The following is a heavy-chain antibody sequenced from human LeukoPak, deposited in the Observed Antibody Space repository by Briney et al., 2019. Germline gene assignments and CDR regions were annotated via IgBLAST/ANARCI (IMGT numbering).Heavy chain of an antibody. CDR2: IYRGGST. Sequence: PGGSLRLSCAASGFTVSSNYVSWVRQAPGKGLEWVSTIYRGGSTYYADSVKGRFTISRDNAKKSLYLELNSLRDDDTAVYYCARDPRYCSGGSCLRFDYWGQGTLVSVSS. D-gene: IGHD2-15*01. CDR1: GFTVSSNY. CDR3: ARDPRYCSGGSCLRFDY. J-gene: IGHJ4*02. V-gene: IGHV3-66*01.